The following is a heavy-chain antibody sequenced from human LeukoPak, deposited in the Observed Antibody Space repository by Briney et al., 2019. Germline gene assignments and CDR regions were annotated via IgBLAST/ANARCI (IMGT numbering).Heavy chain of an antibody. Sequence: GGSLRLSCAVSGFTFSMYAMAWVRQAPGKGLEWVSGISDNTYYADSVRGRFTISRDNSKNTLYLQMNSLRAEDTALYYCAKGGKRVPIDYWGQGTLVTVSP. CDR2: ISDNT. D-gene: IGHD3-16*01. V-gene: IGHV3-23*01. CDR1: GFTFSMYA. CDR3: AKGGKRVPIDY. J-gene: IGHJ4*02.